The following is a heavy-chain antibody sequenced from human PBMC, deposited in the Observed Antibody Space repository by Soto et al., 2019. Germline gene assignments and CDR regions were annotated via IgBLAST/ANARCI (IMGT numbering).Heavy chain of an antibody. V-gene: IGHV4-34*01. CDR2: IKDAGRT. J-gene: IGHJ4*02. CDR1: GGSLSGYY. Sequence: QVQLQQWGAGLLKPSETLSLNCAVNGGSLSGYYWSWIRQPPGKGLERIGEIKDAGRTNYSPSLKSRAAISSDTSNNQFSLRLYSVTAADTGVYYCARGQEGVVATHWDQGTLVTVSS. D-gene: IGHD5-12*01. CDR3: ARGQEGVVATH.